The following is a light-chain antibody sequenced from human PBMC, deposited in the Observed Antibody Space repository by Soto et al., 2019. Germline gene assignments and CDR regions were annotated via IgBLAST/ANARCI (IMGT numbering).Light chain of an antibody. Sequence: DIQMTQSPSSLSASVGNRFTITCLASQSISTYLNWYQKKPGKAPNLLIYDASRLQSGVPSRFSGSGGGTDFTLSSSSVQPEDFATYFCQQSYMDPITFGQGTRLEIK. J-gene: IGKJ5*01. CDR2: DAS. V-gene: IGKV1-39*01. CDR3: QQSYMDPIT. CDR1: QSISTY.